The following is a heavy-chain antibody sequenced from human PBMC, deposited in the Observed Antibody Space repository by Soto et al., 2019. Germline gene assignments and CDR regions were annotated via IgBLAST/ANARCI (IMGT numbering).Heavy chain of an antibody. CDR3: ARQGSAYCGLKV. V-gene: IGHV4-39*01. J-gene: IGHJ6*02. CDR2: IYYSGST. Sequence: QVQLQESGPGLVRPSETLSLTCTVSGGSISSSSYYWGWIRQPPGKGLEWIGSIYYSGSTYYNPSLERRVTLPVDPSKHQFSLKLSSVTAADTAVYFCARQGSAYCGLKVWGQGTAVTVSS. CDR1: GGSISSSSYY.